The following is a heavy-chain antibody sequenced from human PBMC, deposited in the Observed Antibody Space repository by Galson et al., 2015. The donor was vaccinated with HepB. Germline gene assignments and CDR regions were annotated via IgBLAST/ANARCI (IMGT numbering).Heavy chain of an antibody. CDR3: AKCLVVVPAAGPRDGAFDI. V-gene: IGHV3-23*01. J-gene: IGHJ3*02. CDR2: ISGSGGST. Sequence: LRLSCAASGFTFGSYAMSWVRQAPGKGLEWVSAISGSGGSTYYADSVKGRFTISRDNSKNTLYLQMNSLRAEDTAVYYCAKCLVVVPAAGPRDGAFDIWGQGTMVTVSS. CDR1: GFTFGSYA. D-gene: IGHD2-2*01.